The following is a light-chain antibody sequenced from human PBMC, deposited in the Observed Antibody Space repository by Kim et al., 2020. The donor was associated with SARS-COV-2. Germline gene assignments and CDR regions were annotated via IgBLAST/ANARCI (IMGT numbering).Light chain of an antibody. CDR1: QSISTY. CDR3: QQSYSTPYT. CDR2: AAS. J-gene: IGKJ2*01. Sequence: SASVGGRVPITCRTSQSISTYLNWYQQKQGKAPTLLIYAASNLQSGVPSRFSGSGSGTDFTLPISSLQPEDFATYYCQQSYSTPYTFGQGTKLEI. V-gene: IGKV1-39*01.